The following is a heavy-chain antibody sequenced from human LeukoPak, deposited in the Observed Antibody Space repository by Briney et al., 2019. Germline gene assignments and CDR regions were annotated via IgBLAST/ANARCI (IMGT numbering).Heavy chain of an antibody. J-gene: IGHJ4*02. CDR1: GFAFSSSS. CDR3: AKDRSGTYFFDD. V-gene: IGHV3-30*02. Sequence: GGSLRLSCAASGFAFSSSSMNWVRQAPGKGLEWVAFIRYDGSNKNYADSVKGRFTISRDDPKNTLYLQMNSLRDEDTAVYYCAKDRSGTYFFDDWGQGTLVTVSS. D-gene: IGHD1-26*01. CDR2: IRYDGSNK.